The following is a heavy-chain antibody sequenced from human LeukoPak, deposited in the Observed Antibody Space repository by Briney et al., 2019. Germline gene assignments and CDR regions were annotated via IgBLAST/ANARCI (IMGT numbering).Heavy chain of an antibody. Sequence: GGSLRLSCAASRFTFNTYAMTWVRQAPGKGLEWVSSISPSGDYIYYADSVKGRFTFSRDNSKNTLYLQMNSLRAEDTVIYYCARQSVEETTAAAGAFDIWGQGTMVTVSS. J-gene: IGHJ3*02. CDR2: ISPSGDYI. CDR3: ARQSVEETTAAAGAFDI. D-gene: IGHD2-2*01. CDR1: RFTFNTYA. V-gene: IGHV3-23*01.